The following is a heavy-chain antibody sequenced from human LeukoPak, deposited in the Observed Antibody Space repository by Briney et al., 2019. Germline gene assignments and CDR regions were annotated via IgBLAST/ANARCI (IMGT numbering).Heavy chain of an antibody. V-gene: IGHV3-9*03. CDR1: GFTLSSYE. CDR3: AKDMDGAAAGAFDY. D-gene: IGHD6-13*01. CDR2: ISWNSGSI. J-gene: IGHJ4*02. Sequence: GGSLRLSCTASGFTLSSYEMSWIRQAPGKGLEWVSGISWNSGSIGYADSVKGRFTISRDNAKNSLYLQMNSLRAEDMALYYCAKDMDGAAAGAFDYWGQGTLVTVSS.